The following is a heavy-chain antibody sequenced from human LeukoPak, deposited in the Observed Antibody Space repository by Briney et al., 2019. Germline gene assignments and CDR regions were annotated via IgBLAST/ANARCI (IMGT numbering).Heavy chain of an antibody. D-gene: IGHD3-10*01. CDR2: ITYDGYYK. V-gene: IGHV3-30*03. Sequence: GTSLRLSCTASGYTFSDYGMHWVRQAPGKGLEWVALITYDGYYKYYSDSVKGRFTISSDTSKSTLYLQMNSLRAEDTAVYYCARDLSPVVRASPMGYWGQGTLVTVSS. J-gene: IGHJ4*02. CDR3: ARDLSPVVRASPMGY. CDR1: GYTFSDYG.